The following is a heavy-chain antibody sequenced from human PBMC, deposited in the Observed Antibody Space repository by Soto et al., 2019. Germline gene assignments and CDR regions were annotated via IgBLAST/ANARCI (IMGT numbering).Heavy chain of an antibody. CDR2: IYYSGST. D-gene: IGHD2-15*01. V-gene: IGHV4-39*01. CDR1: GGSISSSSYY. J-gene: IGHJ4*02. Sequence: SETLSLTCTVCGGSISSSSYYWGWIRQPPGKGLEWIGSIYYSGSTYYNPSLKSRVTISVDTSKNQFSLKLSSVTAADTAVYYCARLISLASDDYWGRGTLVTVSS. CDR3: ARLISLASDDY.